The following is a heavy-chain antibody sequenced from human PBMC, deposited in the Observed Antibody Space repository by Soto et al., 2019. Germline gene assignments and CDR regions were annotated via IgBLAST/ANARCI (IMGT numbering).Heavy chain of an antibody. CDR3: ARGRVVPAALSRYYYYGMDV. Sequence: QVQLQESGPGLVKPSQTLSLTCTVSGGSISSGDYYWSWIRQPPGKGLEWIGYIYYSGSTYYNPSLKSRVNISVDTSKNQFSLKLSSVIAADTAVYYCARGRVVPAALSRYYYYGMDVWGQGTTVTVSS. D-gene: IGHD2-2*01. CDR2: IYYSGST. V-gene: IGHV4-30-4*01. CDR1: GGSISSGDYY. J-gene: IGHJ6*02.